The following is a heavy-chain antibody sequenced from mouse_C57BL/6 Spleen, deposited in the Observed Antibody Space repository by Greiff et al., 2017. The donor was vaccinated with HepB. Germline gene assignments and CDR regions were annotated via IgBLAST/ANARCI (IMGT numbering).Heavy chain of an antibody. CDR3: AREDYDFDY. CDR1: GYTFTSYW. D-gene: IGHD2-4*01. CDR2: IYPSDSET. V-gene: IGHV1-61*01. J-gene: IGHJ2*01. Sequence: QVQLQQPGAELVRPGSSVKLSCKASGYTFTSYWMDWVKQRPGQGLEWIGNIYPSDSETHYNQKFKDKATLTVDKSSSTAYMQLSSLTSEDSAVYYCAREDYDFDYWGQGTTLTVSS.